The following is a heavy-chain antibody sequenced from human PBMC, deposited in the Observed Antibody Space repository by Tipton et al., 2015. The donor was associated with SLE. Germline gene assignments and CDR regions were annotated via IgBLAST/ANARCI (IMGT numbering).Heavy chain of an antibody. V-gene: IGHV4-61*08. J-gene: IGHJ4*02. CDR3: ARDTYYAFDY. CDR2: VYYNGRT. D-gene: IGHD3-10*01. Sequence: TLSLTCVVSGASISTEGYSWSWIRQPPGKGLEWIGYVYYNGRTNYNPSLQSRVTISIDTSKNQFSLRMTSVTAADTAIYYCARDTYYAFDYWGQGSLVTVSS. CDR1: GASISTEGYS.